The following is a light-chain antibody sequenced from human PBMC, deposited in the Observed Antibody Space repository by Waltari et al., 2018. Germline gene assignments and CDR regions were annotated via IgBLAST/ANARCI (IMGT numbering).Light chain of an antibody. V-gene: IGKV1-5*03. Sequence: DIQMTQSPSTLSASVGDRVTITCRASQSISSWLAWYQQKPGKAPKLLIYKASSLESGVPSRFGGSGSGTEFTLTISSLQPDDFATYYCQQYNSYSRTFGQGTKLEIK. CDR3: QQYNSYSRT. J-gene: IGKJ2*01. CDR1: QSISSW. CDR2: KAS.